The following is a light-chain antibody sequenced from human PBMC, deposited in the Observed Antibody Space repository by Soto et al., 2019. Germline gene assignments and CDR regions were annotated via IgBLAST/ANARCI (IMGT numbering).Light chain of an antibody. CDR2: LGS. J-gene: IGKJ5*01. CDR1: QSLLHSNGYNS. CDR3: MQALQTPSIT. V-gene: IGKV2-28*01. Sequence: DIVMTQSPLSLPVTPGEPASISCRSSQSLLHSNGYNSLDWYLQKPGQSPQLLIYLGSYRASGVPDRLSGSGSGTDFTLKISRVEADDVGVYYCMQALQTPSITFGQGTRLEIK.